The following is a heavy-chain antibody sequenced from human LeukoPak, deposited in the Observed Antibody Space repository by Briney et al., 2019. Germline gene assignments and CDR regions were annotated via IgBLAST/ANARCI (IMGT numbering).Heavy chain of an antibody. CDR1: GFTFSTYC. V-gene: IGHV3-23*01. D-gene: IGHD3-3*01. CDR3: AKAELGVDTFFDY. CDR2: LSGSGAGT. J-gene: IGHJ4*02. Sequence: GGSLRLSCAASGFTFSTYCMIWVRQAPGRGLEWVATLSGSGAGTYYSDSVQGRFTISRDNSKRTLFLQMNSLRAEDTAFYYCAKAELGVDTFFDYWGQGTLVTVSS.